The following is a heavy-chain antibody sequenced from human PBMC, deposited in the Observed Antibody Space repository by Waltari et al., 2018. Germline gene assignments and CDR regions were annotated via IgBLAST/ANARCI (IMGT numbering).Heavy chain of an antibody. CDR3: ARGGGIVVVPAAIVMFDP. D-gene: IGHD2-2*01. CDR2: IYYSGRT. CDR1: GGSISSYY. V-gene: IGHV4-59*01. J-gene: IGHJ5*02. Sequence: QVQLQESGPGLVKPSETLSLTCTVSGGSISSYYWSWIRQPPGKGLEWIGYIYYSGRTNYNPSLKSRVTISVDTSKNQFSLKLSSVTAADTAVYYCARGGGIVVVPAAIVMFDPWGQGTLVTVSS.